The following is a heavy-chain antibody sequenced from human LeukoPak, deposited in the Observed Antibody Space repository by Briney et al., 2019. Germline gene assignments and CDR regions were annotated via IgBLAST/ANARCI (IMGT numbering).Heavy chain of an antibody. CDR2: IIPFFGTA. CDR1: GGTLNSYA. CDR3: ASVRTIFGVVIPSRYYYYMDV. J-gene: IGHJ6*03. D-gene: IGHD3-3*01. Sequence: SVKVSCKASGGTLNSYAIRWVRQAPGHGLEWMGGIIPFFGTANSAQKFQGRVTITTDESTSTAYMELSSLRSEDTAVYYCASVRTIFGVVIPSRYYYYMDVWGKGTTVTVSS. V-gene: IGHV1-69*05.